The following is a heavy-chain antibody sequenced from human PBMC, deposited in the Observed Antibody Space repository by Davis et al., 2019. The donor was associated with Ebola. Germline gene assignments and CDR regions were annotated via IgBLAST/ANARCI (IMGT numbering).Heavy chain of an antibody. CDR2: INQDGSGT. J-gene: IGHJ4*02. Sequence: GESLKISCTVSGFIFSSYWMSWVRQAPGKGLEWVANINQDGSGTYYVDSVKGRFIISRDNAKNSLYLHIYSLTAEDTAVYYCAREDQYNTFDYWGQGTLVTVSS. CDR3: AREDQYNTFDY. CDR1: GFIFSSYW. D-gene: IGHD1-1*01. V-gene: IGHV3-7*01.